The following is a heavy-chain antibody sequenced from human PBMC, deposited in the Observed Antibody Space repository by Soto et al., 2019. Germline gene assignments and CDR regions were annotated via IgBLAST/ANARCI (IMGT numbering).Heavy chain of an antibody. CDR3: ARDGGDCSGGSCNNWFDP. D-gene: IGHD2-15*01. CDR2: IKEGGSEK. Sequence: GGSLRLSCAASGFMFTDYWMNWVRQAPGKGLEYVATIKEGGSEKYFVDSVKGRFTISRDNARNSLYLRMTSLRVEDTAVYYCARDGGDCSGGSCNNWFDPWGQGTLVTVSS. V-gene: IGHV3-7*01. J-gene: IGHJ5*02. CDR1: GFMFTDYW.